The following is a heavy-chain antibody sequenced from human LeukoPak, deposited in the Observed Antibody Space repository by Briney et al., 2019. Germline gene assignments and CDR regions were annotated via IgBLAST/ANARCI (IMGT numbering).Heavy chain of an antibody. CDR2: ISSSSSYI. J-gene: IGHJ6*03. CDR1: GFTFSSYS. CDR3: ARARYSSSWYPAGGYYYYYMDV. V-gene: IGHV3-21*04. Sequence: GGSLRLSCAASGFTFSSYSMNWVRQAPGKGLEWVSSISSSSSYIYYADSVKGRFTISRDNAKNSLYLQMNSLRAEDTALYYCARARYSSSWYPAGGYYYYYMDVWGKGTTVTVSS. D-gene: IGHD6-13*01.